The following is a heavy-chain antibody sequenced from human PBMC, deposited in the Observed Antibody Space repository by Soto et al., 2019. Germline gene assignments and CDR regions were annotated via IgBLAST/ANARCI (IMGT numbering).Heavy chain of an antibody. V-gene: IGHV3-30*18. CDR2: ISYDGSNK. D-gene: IGHD2-2*01. Sequence: ESGGGVVQPGRSLRLSCAASGFTFRSYGMHWVRQAPGKGLEWVAVISYDGSNKYYADSVKGRFTISRDNSKNTLYLQMNSLRAEDTAVYYCAKSHRRVPAAPFDYWGQGTLVTVSS. CDR1: GFTFRSYG. J-gene: IGHJ4*02. CDR3: AKSHRRVPAAPFDY.